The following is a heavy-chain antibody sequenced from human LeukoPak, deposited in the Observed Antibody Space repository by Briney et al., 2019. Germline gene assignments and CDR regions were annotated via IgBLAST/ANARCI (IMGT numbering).Heavy chain of an antibody. D-gene: IGHD2-15*01. CDR1: GFTFSSYS. J-gene: IGHJ4*02. Sequence: GGSLRLSCAASGFTFSSYSMNWVRQAPGKGLEWVSSISSSSSYIYYADSVKGRFTISRDNAKNSLYLQMNSLRAEDTAVYYCARDCSGGSCYSASDYWGQGTLVTVSS. CDR2: ISSSSSYI. V-gene: IGHV3-21*01. CDR3: ARDCSGGSCYSASDY.